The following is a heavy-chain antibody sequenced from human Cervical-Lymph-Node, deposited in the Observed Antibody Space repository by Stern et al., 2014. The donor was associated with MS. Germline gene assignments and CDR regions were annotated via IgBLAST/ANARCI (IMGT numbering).Heavy chain of an antibody. CDR1: GFKFSIYW. J-gene: IGHJ4*02. D-gene: IGHD1-14*01. Sequence: EVQLLQPGAELIRPGESLKISCKGSGFKFSIYWIAWVRQMPGKGLEWMGIIYPGDSETRYSPSFQGQVTMSADKSTSTAYLQWSSLNASDTAMYFCARQTTAWASDVWGQGTLVTVSS. CDR3: ARQTTAWASDV. V-gene: IGHV5-51*01. CDR2: IYPGDSET.